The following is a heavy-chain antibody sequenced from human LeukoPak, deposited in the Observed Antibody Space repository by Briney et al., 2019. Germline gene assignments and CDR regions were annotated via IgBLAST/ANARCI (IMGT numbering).Heavy chain of an antibody. CDR3: AKGSHYYDSSGYYPPRFDY. Sequence: PGGSLRLSCAASGLTFSSYAMSWVRQAPGKGLEWVSAISGSGGSTYYADSVKGRFTISRDNSKNTLYLQMNSLRAEDTAVYYCAKGSHYYDSSGYYPPRFDYWGQGTLVTVSS. J-gene: IGHJ4*02. D-gene: IGHD3-22*01. CDR1: GLTFSSYA. CDR2: ISGSGGST. V-gene: IGHV3-23*01.